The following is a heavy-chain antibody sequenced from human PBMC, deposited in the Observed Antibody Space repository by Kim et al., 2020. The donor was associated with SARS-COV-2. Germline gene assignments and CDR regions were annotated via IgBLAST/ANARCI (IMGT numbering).Heavy chain of an antibody. Sequence: GGSLRLSCAASGFTFSSYSMNWVRQAPGKGLEWVSSISSSSSYIYYADSVKGRFTISRDNAKNSLYLQMNSLRAEDTAVYYCARVAPPGGMDVWGQGTTVTVSS. J-gene: IGHJ6*02. V-gene: IGHV3-21*01. CDR3: ARVAPPGGMDV. CDR2: ISSSSSYI. CDR1: GFTFSSYS.